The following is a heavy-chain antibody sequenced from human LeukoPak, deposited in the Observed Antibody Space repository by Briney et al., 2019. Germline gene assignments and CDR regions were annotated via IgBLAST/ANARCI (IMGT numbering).Heavy chain of an antibody. Sequence: GGSLRLSCAASGFTVSSSYMSWVRQAPGKGLEWVSIVYSGGSIYYADSVKGRFTTSRHNSNNTLGLQMNSLRTEDTAMYYCARSYNSAWLDYWGQGTLVTVSS. V-gene: IGHV3-53*04. CDR2: VYSGGSI. CDR1: GFTVSSSY. J-gene: IGHJ4*02. CDR3: ARSYNSAWLDY. D-gene: IGHD6-19*01.